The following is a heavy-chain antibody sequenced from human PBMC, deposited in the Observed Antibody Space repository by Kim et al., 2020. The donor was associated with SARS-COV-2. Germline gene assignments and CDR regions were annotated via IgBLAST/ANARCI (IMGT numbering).Heavy chain of an antibody. Sequence: SVKVSCKASGGTFSSYAISWVRQAPGQGLEWMGGIIPIFGTANYAQKFQGRVTITADESTSTAYMELSSLRSEDTAVYYCASGKRSGHGGNVGYYYYYGMDVWGQGTTVTVSS. D-gene: IGHD2-15*01. CDR1: GGTFSSYA. CDR3: ASGKRSGHGGNVGYYYYYGMDV. V-gene: IGHV1-69*13. J-gene: IGHJ6*02. CDR2: IIPIFGTA.